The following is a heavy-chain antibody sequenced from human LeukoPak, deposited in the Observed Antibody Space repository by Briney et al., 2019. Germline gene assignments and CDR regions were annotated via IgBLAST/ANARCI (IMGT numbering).Heavy chain of an antibody. J-gene: IGHJ4*02. D-gene: IGHD4-17*01. Sequence: GGSLRLYCAASGFNFSSYAMSWARQAPGKGLEWVSAISGSGGSTYYADSVKGRFTISRDNSKNTLYLQMNSLRAEDTAVYYCEKRCYYGDYVIDYWGQGTLVIVSS. CDR3: EKRCYYGDYVIDY. CDR1: GFNFSSYA. V-gene: IGHV3-23*01. CDR2: ISGSGGST.